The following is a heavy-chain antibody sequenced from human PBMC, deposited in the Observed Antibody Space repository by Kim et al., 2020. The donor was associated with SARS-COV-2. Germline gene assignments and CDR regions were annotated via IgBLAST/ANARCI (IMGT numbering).Heavy chain of an antibody. CDR2: ISYSGST. Sequence: SETLSLTCTVSGGSISSSSYYWGWIRQPPGKGLEWIGSISYSGSTYYSPSLKSRVTISVDTSKNQFSLNLSSVTAADTAVYYCARQSTTTGADIDSFDLWGQGTMVTVSS. CDR3: ARQSTTTGADIDSFDL. J-gene: IGHJ5*02. V-gene: IGHV4-39*01. CDR1: GGSISSSSYY. D-gene: IGHD5-12*01.